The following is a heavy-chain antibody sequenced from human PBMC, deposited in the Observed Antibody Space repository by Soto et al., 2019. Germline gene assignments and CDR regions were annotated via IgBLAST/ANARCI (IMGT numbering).Heavy chain of an antibody. J-gene: IGHJ4*02. Sequence: QVQLQQWGAGLLKPSETLSLTCTVNGGSLTGYYWSWIRQPPGKGLEWIGEVKDGGSTNYSPSLRSRVSISAATSKNHCSLRLNSVPAADTAVYFCARGQEGIVATHWDQGALVTVSS. D-gene: IGHD5-12*01. CDR3: ARGQEGIVATH. CDR1: GGSLTGYY. CDR2: VKDGGST. V-gene: IGHV4-34*01.